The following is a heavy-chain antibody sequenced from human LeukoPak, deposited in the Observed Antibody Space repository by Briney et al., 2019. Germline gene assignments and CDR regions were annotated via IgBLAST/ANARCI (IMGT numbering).Heavy chain of an antibody. CDR1: GFSFSSHS. Sequence: GGSLRLSCEASGFSFSSHSMNWVRQAPGKGLEWVGNIKQDGSEQYYVDSVKGRFTISRDNAKNSLYLQMNSLRAEDTAVYYCARDASASGGHDYWGQGTLVTVSS. V-gene: IGHV3-7*01. D-gene: IGHD3-10*01. CDR2: IKQDGSEQ. J-gene: IGHJ4*02. CDR3: ARDASASGGHDY.